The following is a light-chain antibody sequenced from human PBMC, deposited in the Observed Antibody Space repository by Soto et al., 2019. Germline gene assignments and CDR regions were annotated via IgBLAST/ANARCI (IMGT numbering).Light chain of an antibody. CDR2: GAS. V-gene: IGKV3-20*01. CDR1: HSVSSSY. Sequence: EIVLTQSPGTLSLSPGERATLSCRASHSVSSSYLAWYQQKPGQAPRLLIYGASSRATAIPDRFSGSGSGTDFTLSISRLEPEDFAVYYCHQYGSSPPITFGQRTRLEIK. CDR3: HQYGSSPPIT. J-gene: IGKJ5*01.